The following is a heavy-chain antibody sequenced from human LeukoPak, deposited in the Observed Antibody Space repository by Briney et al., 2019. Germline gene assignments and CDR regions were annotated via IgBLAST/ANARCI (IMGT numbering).Heavy chain of an antibody. CDR3: ARGLSGSYYPYFDY. D-gene: IGHD3-10*01. J-gene: IGHJ4*02. CDR2: IYHSGST. CDR1: GYSISSGYY. V-gene: IGHV4-38-2*02. Sequence: SEILSLTCTVSGYSISSGYYWGWIRQPPGKGLEWIGSIYHSGSTYYNPSLKSRVTISVDTSKNQFSLKLSSVTAADTAGYYCARGLSGSYYPYFDYWGQGTLVTVSS.